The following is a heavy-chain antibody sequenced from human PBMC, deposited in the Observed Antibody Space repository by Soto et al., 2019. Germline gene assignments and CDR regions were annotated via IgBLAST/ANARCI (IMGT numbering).Heavy chain of an antibody. J-gene: IGHJ4*02. CDR2: ISYDGSNK. CDR3: AKGGITIFGVVQTPGY. CDR1: GFTFSSYG. Sequence: QVQLVESGGGVVQPGRSLRLSCAASGFTFSSYGMHWVRQAPGKGLEWVAVISYDGSNKYYADSVKGRFTISRDNSKNTLYLQMNSLRAEDTAVYYCAKGGITIFGVVQTPGYWGQGTLVTVSS. D-gene: IGHD3-3*01. V-gene: IGHV3-30*18.